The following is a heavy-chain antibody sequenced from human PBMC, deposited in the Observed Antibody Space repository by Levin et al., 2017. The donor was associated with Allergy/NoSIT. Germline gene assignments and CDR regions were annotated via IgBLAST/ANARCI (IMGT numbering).Heavy chain of an antibody. V-gene: IGHV3-13*04. CDR3: ARARGFGESNYYFDY. CDR2: IGTAGDT. D-gene: IGHD3-10*01. Sequence: GESLKISCAASGFTFSSYDMHWVRQATGKGLEWVSAIGTAGDTYYPGSVKGRFTISRENAKNSLYLQMNSLRAGDTAVYYCARARGFGESNYYFDYWGQGTLVTVSS. J-gene: IGHJ4*02. CDR1: GFTFSSYD.